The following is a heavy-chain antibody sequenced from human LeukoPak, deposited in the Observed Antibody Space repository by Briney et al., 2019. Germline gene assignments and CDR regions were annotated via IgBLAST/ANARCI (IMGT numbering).Heavy chain of an antibody. CDR3: ARGMTTVKSVGYYGMDV. CDR1: GFTFSSYA. Sequence: GGSLRLSCAASGFTFSSYAMSWVRQAPGKGLEWVAVISYDGSNKYYADSVKGRFTISRDNSKNTLYLQMNSLRAEDTAVYYCARGMTTVKSVGYYGMDVWGKGTTVTVSS. CDR2: ISYDGSNK. D-gene: IGHD4-11*01. J-gene: IGHJ6*04. V-gene: IGHV3-30*04.